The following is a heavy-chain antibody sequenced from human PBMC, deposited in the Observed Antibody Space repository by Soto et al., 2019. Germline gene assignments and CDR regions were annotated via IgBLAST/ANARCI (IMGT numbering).Heavy chain of an antibody. V-gene: IGHV3-33*06. Sequence: QVQLVESGGGVVQPGRSLRLSCAASGFTFSDYGMHWVRQAPGKGLEWVAVIWYDGSNRYYADSVNGRFTISRDNSKNTVYLQMNSLRAEDTAVHYCAKDLNYYASGIYPQGMDVWGQGTTVIFSS. J-gene: IGHJ6*02. CDR3: AKDLNYYASGIYPQGMDV. CDR1: GFTFSDYG. CDR2: IWYDGSNR. D-gene: IGHD3-10*01.